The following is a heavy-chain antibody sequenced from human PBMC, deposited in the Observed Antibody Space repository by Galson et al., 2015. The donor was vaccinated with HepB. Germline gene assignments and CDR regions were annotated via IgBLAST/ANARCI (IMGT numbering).Heavy chain of an antibody. J-gene: IGHJ4*02. V-gene: IGHV3-9*01. CDR2: ISWNSGSI. CDR1: GFTFDDYA. CDR3: AILRPPDFDY. Sequence: SLRLSCAASGFTFDDYAMHWVRQAPGKGLEWVSGISWNSGSIGYADSVKGRFTISRDNAKNSLYLQMNSLRAEDTALYYCAILRPPDFDYWGQGTLVTVSS.